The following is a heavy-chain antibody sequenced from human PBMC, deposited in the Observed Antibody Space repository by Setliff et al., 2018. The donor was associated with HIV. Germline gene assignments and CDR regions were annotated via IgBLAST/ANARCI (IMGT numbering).Heavy chain of an antibody. CDR1: GFTFTDWY. J-gene: IGHJ3*02. CDR2: ISSSTSSHI. Sequence: GGSLRLSCAASGFTFTDWYMNWIRQAPGKGLEWISYISSSTSSHINYADSVEGRFTISRDNAKKSLYLQMSSLRADDTAVYYCARDRGGGGFDIWGHGTMVTVSS. CDR3: ARDRGGGGFDI. D-gene: IGHD3-16*01. V-gene: IGHV3-11*06.